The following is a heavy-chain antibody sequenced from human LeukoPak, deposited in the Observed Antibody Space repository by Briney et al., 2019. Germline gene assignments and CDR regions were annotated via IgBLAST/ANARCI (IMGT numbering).Heavy chain of an antibody. CDR2: IYTSGST. D-gene: IGHD5-18*01. V-gene: IGHV4-4*07. Sequence: SETLSLTCTVSGGSISSYYWSWIRQPAGKELEWIGRIYTSGSTNYNPSLKSRVTMSVDTSKNQFSLKLSSVTAADTAVYYCARDRVQLGHNWFDPWGQGTLVTVSS. CDR3: ARDRVQLGHNWFDP. J-gene: IGHJ5*02. CDR1: GGSISSYY.